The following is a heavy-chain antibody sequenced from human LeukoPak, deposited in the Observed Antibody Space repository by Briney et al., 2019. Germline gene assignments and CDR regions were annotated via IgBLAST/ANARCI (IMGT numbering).Heavy chain of an antibody. Sequence: SETLSLTCTVSGGSISNNRYYWGWIRQPPGKGLEWIGSIYYSGSTYYNPSLMSRVTISVDTSKNQFSLKLSSVTAADTAVYYCARQAPWDDFWSGYYTQGVFDYWGQGTLVTVSS. CDR3: ARQAPWDDFWSGYYTQGVFDY. V-gene: IGHV4-39*01. CDR2: IYYSGST. J-gene: IGHJ4*02. D-gene: IGHD3-3*01. CDR1: GGSISNNRYY.